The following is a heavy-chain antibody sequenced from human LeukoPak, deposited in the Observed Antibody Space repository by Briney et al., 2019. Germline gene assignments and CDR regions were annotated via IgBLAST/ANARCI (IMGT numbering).Heavy chain of an antibody. CDR3: ARTTMVRGTYYMDV. CDR2: IYYSGYT. CDR1: GGSISSYY. D-gene: IGHD3-10*01. V-gene: IGHV4-59*01. J-gene: IGHJ6*03. Sequence: SETLSLTCTVSGGSISSYYWSWIRQPPGKGLEWIGYIYYSGYTNYNPSLKSRVTISVDTSKNQFSLKLSSVTAADTAVYYCARTTMVRGTYYMDVWGKGTTGTISS.